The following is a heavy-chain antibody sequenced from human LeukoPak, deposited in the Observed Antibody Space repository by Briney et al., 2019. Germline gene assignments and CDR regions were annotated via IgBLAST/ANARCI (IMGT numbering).Heavy chain of an antibody. CDR2: IYYSGST. CDR3: AEGGAAAGTWES. V-gene: IGHV4-59*08. CDR1: GGSISSYY. J-gene: IGHJ5*02. Sequence: SETLSLTCTGSGGSISSYYWSWIRQPPGKGLEWIGYIYYSGSTNYNPSLKSRVTISVDTSKNQFSLKLSSVTAADTAVYYCAEGGAAAGTWESWGQGTLVTVSS. D-gene: IGHD6-13*01.